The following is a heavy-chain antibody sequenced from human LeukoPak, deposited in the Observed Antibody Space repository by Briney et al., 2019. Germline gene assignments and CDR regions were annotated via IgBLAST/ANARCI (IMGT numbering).Heavy chain of an antibody. D-gene: IGHD3-9*01. V-gene: IGHV4-4*07. J-gene: IGHJ4*02. Sequence: SETLSLTCTVSGGSISTHYCNWVRQPAGKGLEWIGRIYTSGSTNYNPSLKSRVTMSVDTSKNQFSLKLSSVTAADTAVYYCARDRYDILTGYGYFDYWGQGTLVTVSS. CDR1: GGSISTHY. CDR2: IYTSGST. CDR3: ARDRYDILTGYGYFDY.